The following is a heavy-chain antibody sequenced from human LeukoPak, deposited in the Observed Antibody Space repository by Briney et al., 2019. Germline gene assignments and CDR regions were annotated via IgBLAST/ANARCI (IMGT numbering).Heavy chain of an antibody. CDR3: ARGLGLRDY. V-gene: IGHV4-30-2*01. J-gene: IGHJ4*02. CDR1: GGSISSGGYS. CDR2: IYHSGST. Sequence: SETLSLTCAVSGGSISSGGYSWSWIRQPPGKGLEWIGYIYHSGSTYYNPSLKSRVTISVDTSKNQFSLKLSSATAADTAVYYCARGLGLRDYWGQGTLVTVSS. D-gene: IGHD7-27*01.